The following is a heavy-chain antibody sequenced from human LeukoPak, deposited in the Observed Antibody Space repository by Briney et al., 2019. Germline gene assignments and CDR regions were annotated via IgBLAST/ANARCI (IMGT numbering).Heavy chain of an antibody. CDR2: IYYSGST. Sequence: SETLSLTCTVSGGSISSGDYYWSWIRQPPGKGLEWIGYIYYSGSTYYNPSLKSRVTISVDRSKNQFSLKLSSVTAADTAVYYCARGLDAGSSSPDYWGQGTLVTVSS. V-gene: IGHV4-30-4*01. D-gene: IGHD6-6*01. CDR1: GGSISSGDYY. CDR3: ARGLDAGSSSPDY. J-gene: IGHJ4*02.